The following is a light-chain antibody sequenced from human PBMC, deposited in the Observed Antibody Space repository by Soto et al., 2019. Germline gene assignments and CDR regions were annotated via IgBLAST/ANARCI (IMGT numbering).Light chain of an antibody. Sequence: EIVMTQSPATLSVSPGERATLSCRASQGIKDYVAWFQQKPGQAPRLLIYGASTRATGVPDRFSGSGSGTDFTLTISRLEPEDFAVYYCQQYGSSLWTFGQGTKVDIK. J-gene: IGKJ1*01. CDR1: QGIKDY. CDR2: GAS. V-gene: IGKV3-20*01. CDR3: QQYGSSLWT.